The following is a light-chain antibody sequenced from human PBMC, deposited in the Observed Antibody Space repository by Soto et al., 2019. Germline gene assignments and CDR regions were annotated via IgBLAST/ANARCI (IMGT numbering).Light chain of an antibody. J-gene: IGLJ7*01. V-gene: IGLV2-23*02. Sequence: QSALTQPASVSGSPGQSITISCTGTSSDVGSHNLVSWYQQHPGQAPKLMIYEVTKRPLGVSTRFSASKSGNTAYLTISGLPAEDEADYYCGSYGGSTAVFGGGTQLTVL. CDR3: GSYGGSTAV. CDR1: SSDVGSHNL. CDR2: EVT.